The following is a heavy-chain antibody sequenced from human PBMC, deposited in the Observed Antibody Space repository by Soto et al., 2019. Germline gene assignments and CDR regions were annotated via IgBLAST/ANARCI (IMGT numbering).Heavy chain of an antibody. Sequence: PXVSLRLSGAASGFTVSSNYMSWVRQAPGKGLEWVSVIYSGGSTYYADSVKGRFTISRDNSKNTLYLQMNSLRAEDTAVYYCARERRRYSYGFGGGRRDSAFDIWGQGTMVTVSS. D-gene: IGHD5-18*01. CDR2: IYSGGST. CDR3: ARERRRYSYGFGGGRRDSAFDI. CDR1: GFTVSSNY. V-gene: IGHV3-53*01. J-gene: IGHJ3*02.